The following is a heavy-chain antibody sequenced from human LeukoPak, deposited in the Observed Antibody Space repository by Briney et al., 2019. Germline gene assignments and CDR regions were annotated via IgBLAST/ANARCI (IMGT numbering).Heavy chain of an antibody. CDR1: GGSISSYY. Sequence: SETLSLTCTVSGGSISSYYWTWIRQPPGKGLEWIGYVYYSRSANYNPSLKSRLTISVDTSKNQFSLKLSSVTAADTAVYYCAREGVYYDILAAYYRPYYFDFWGQGTLVTVYS. CDR3: AREGVYYDILAAYYRPYYFDF. J-gene: IGHJ4*02. CDR2: VYYSRSA. D-gene: IGHD3-9*01. V-gene: IGHV4-59*12.